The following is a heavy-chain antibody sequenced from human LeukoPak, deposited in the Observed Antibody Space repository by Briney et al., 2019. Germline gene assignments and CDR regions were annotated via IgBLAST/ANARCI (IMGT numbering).Heavy chain of an antibody. V-gene: IGHV3-30*14. Sequence: GRSLRLSCAASGFTFSDYAMHWVRQAPGKGLEWVAVISYDGSNKYYADSVKGRFTLSRDNSKNTLYLQMSSLRVEDTAVYYCVPKGNEGYWGQGTLVTVSS. D-gene: IGHD1-1*01. CDR1: GFTFSDYA. J-gene: IGHJ4*02. CDR3: VPKGNEGY. CDR2: ISYDGSNK.